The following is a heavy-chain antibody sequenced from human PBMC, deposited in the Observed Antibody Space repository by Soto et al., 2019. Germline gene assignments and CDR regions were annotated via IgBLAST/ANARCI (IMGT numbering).Heavy chain of an antibody. CDR3: AREAAGFDI. J-gene: IGHJ3*02. CDR1: WVSVSDDE. CDR2: IYYGGTT. V-gene: IGHV3-53*01. Sequence: AWSMKLACAACWVSVSDDEVSWVRQAPGKGPEWVSVIYYGGTTYYADSVQGRFTISRDKSKNTLYLQMNDLRADDTAVYYCAREAAGFDIWGHGTTDTVS.